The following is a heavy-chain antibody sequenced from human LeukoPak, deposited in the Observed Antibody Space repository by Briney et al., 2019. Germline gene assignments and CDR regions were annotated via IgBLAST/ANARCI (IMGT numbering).Heavy chain of an antibody. J-gene: IGHJ4*02. Sequence: GGSLRLSCAASGFTFSSYSMNWVRQAPGKGLEWVSSISSSSSYIYYADSVKGRFTISRDNAKNSLYLQMNSLRAEDTAVYYCARVGSGSYWGIIDYWGQGTLVTVSS. CDR3: ARVGSGSYWGIIDY. D-gene: IGHD3-10*01. V-gene: IGHV3-21*01. CDR1: GFTFSSYS. CDR2: ISSSSSYI.